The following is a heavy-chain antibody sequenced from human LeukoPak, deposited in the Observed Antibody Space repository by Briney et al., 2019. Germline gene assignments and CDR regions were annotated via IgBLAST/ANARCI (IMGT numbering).Heavy chain of an antibody. J-gene: IGHJ4*02. CDR1: GFTFSSYE. V-gene: IGHV3-48*03. Sequence: GGSLRLSCAASGFTFSSYEMNWVRQAPGKGLEWVSCISSSGSTKYYADSVKGRFTISRDNAKNSLYLQMNSLRAEDTAVYYCARDGGYYDSSGYSFDYWGQGTLVTVSS. D-gene: IGHD3-22*01. CDR3: ARDGGYYDSSGYSFDY. CDR2: ISSSGSTK.